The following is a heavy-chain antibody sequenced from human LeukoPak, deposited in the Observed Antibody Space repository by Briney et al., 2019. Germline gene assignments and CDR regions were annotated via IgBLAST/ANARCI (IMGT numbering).Heavy chain of an antibody. J-gene: IGHJ4*02. CDR1: GLTFDDYA. Sequence: GGSLRLSCAASGLTFDDYAMHWVRQAPGKGLVWVSRINADGSTTSYADSVRGRFTISRDNAKNTLYLQMNSLRAEDTAVYYCATLISGWSLYWGQGTLVTVSS. CDR2: INADGSTT. D-gene: IGHD6-19*01. V-gene: IGHV3-74*01. CDR3: ATLISGWSLY.